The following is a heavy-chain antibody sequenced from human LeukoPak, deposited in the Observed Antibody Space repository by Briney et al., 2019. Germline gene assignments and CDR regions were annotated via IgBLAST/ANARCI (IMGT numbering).Heavy chain of an antibody. CDR1: GFTFSSYG. V-gene: IGHV3-23*01. CDR3: AKDYNDHDLFYYFYMDV. CDR2: ISGSGGST. Sequence: GGSLRLSCAASGFTFSSYGMSWVSQAQGKGLEWVSGISGSGGSTYYADSVKGRFTISRDNSKNTLYLQMNSLRAEDTAVYYCAKDYNDHDLFYYFYMDVWGKGTTVTVSS. J-gene: IGHJ6*03. D-gene: IGHD3-3*01.